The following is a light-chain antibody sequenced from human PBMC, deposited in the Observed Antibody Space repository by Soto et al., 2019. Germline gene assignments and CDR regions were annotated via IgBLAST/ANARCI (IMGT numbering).Light chain of an antibody. V-gene: IGKV2-28*01. Sequence: QSPLSLPVTPGAPASISCRSSQSLANQSSNSYLNWYQQKPGQSPQLLIYVGSSRPSGVPDRFSGSGSGTHFTLKISRVEAEDVGIYYCIHYKHTPNTFGQGTRLEIK. CDR3: IHYKHTPNT. J-gene: IGKJ5*01. CDR1: QSLANQSSNSY. CDR2: VGS.